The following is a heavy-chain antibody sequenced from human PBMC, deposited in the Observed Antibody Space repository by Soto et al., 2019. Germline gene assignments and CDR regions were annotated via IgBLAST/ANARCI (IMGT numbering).Heavy chain of an antibody. Sequence: PSETLSLTCTVSGGSISSHNWNWIRQPPGKGLEWIGYIYYSGSTTYNPSHKSRVTISVDTSKNQFSLKLSSVTAADTAVYYCAGSGYYHNSGMDVWGQGTTVTVSS. CDR3: AGSGYYHNSGMDV. V-gene: IGHV4-59*08. CDR1: GGSISSHN. J-gene: IGHJ6*02. D-gene: IGHD3-22*01. CDR2: IYYSGST.